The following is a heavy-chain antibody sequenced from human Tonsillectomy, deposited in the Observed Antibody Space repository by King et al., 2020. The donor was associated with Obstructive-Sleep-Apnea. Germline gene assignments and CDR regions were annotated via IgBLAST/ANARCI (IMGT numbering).Heavy chain of an antibody. J-gene: IGHJ4*02. CDR1: GFTFTDYDYY. CDR3: ARESGDWLVDS. V-gene: IGHV3-11*06. CDR2: ISSTGTYL. Sequence: VQLVESGGGVVKPGGSLRLSCAASGFTFTDYDYYMSWIRPAPGKGREWVAYISSTGTYLKYADSLKGRCNRSRDNAANSVYLQMNSLRAADTALSFCARESGDWLVDSWDQGTLVIASS. D-gene: IGHD6-19*01.